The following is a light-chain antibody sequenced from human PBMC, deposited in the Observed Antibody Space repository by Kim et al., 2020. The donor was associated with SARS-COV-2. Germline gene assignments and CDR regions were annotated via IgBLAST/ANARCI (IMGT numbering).Light chain of an antibody. CDR3: QQYGSSRT. CDR2: GVS. J-gene: IGKJ1*01. V-gene: IGKV3-20*01. CDR1: QSVSSGF. Sequence: LSPGQRATRSCRASQSVSSGFLAWYQQRPGQAPRLLIHGVSSRATGIPDRFSGSGSGTDFTLTISRLEAEDFAVYYCQQYGSSRTFGQGTKVDIK.